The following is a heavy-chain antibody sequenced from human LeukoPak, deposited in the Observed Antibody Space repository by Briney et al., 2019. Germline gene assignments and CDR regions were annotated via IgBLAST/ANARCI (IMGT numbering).Heavy chain of an antibody. D-gene: IGHD3-3*01. J-gene: IGHJ5*02. CDR1: GGSISSYY. V-gene: IGHV4-4*07. CDR3: AREDYDFWSGPRFRWFDP. Sequence: SETLSLTCTVSGGSISSYYWSWIRQPAGKGLEWIGRIYTSGSTNYNPSLKSRVTISVDTSKNQFSLKLSSVTAADTAVYYCAREDYDFWSGPRFRWFDPWGQGTLVTVSS. CDR2: IYTSGST.